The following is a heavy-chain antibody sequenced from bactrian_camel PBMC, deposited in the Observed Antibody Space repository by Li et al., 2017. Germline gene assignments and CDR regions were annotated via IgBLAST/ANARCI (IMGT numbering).Heavy chain of an antibody. CDR2: IIADGTT. CDR1: GYTDGPNC. Sequence: QVQLVESGRGSVQSGGSLRLSCVASGYTDGPNCMGWYRQAPGKERELVSFIIADGTTVYADSVKGRFTISQDKAKGTVYLQMNSVKPEDTAMYYCTTIETRYYSGAYFWSTWGQGTQVTVS. J-gene: IGHJ4*01. D-gene: IGHD2*01. CDR3: TTIETRYYSGAYFWST. V-gene: IGHV3S53*01.